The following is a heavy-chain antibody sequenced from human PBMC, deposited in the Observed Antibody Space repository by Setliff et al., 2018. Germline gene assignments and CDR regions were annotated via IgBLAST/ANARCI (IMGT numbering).Heavy chain of an antibody. CDR2: IYHSGST. Sequence: SETLSLTCTVSGYSISSGYYWGWIRQPPGKGLEWIGCIYHSGSTYYNPSLKSRVTISVDTSKNQFSLKLSSVTAADKAVYYCARGRRGVRGVIVTFDYWGQGTLVTVSS. CDR1: GYSISSGYY. J-gene: IGHJ4*02. CDR3: ARGRRGVRGVIVTFDY. D-gene: IGHD3-10*01. V-gene: IGHV4-38-2*02.